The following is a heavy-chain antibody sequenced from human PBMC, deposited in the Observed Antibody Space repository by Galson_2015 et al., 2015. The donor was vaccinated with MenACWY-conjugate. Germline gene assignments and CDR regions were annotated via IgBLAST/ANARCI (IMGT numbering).Heavy chain of an antibody. CDR2: ISYDGSNK. D-gene: IGHD6-19*01. J-gene: IGHJ6*02. Sequence: SLRLSCAASGFTFSSYGMHWVRQAPGKGLEWVAVISYDGSNKYYADSVKGRFTISRDNSKNTLYLQMNSLRAEDTAVYYCAKGGLWYSSGWYSNYHYYGMDVWGQGTTVTVSS. V-gene: IGHV3-30*18. CDR1: GFTFSSYG. CDR3: AKGGLWYSSGWYSNYHYYGMDV.